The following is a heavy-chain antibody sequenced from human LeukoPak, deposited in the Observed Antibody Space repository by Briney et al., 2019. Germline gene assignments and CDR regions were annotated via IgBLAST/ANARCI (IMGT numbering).Heavy chain of an antibody. CDR1: GYTFTSYG. V-gene: IGHV1-18*01. Sequence: ASAKVSCKASGYTFTSYGISWVRQAPGQGLEWMGWISAYNGNTNYAQKLQGRVTITTDESTSTAYMELSSLRSEDTAVYYCARDRGGYSSSWYEDYFDYWGQGTLVTVSS. D-gene: IGHD6-13*01. CDR3: ARDRGGYSSSWYEDYFDY. CDR2: ISAYNGNT. J-gene: IGHJ4*02.